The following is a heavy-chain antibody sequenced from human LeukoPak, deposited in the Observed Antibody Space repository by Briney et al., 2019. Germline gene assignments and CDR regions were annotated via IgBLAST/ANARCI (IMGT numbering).Heavy chain of an antibody. CDR3: ARRVFASGRQDY. D-gene: IGHD3-10*01. Sequence: PSETLSLTCSVSGGSISSSDYYWGWIRQPPGKGLEWIGNIYYSGSTYYNPSLKSRVTISVDTSKNQFSLKLSSVTAADTAVYYCARRVFASGRQDYWGQGTLATVSS. V-gene: IGHV4-39*01. CDR1: GGSISSSDYY. CDR2: IYYSGST. J-gene: IGHJ4*02.